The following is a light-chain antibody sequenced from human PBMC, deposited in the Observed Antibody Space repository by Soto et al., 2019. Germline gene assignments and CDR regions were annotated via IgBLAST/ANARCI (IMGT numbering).Light chain of an antibody. CDR1: QSVSSSY. CDR3: QQYGSSPTT. Sequence: EIVLTQFPGTLSLSPGERAALSYRASQSVSSSYLAWYQQKPGQAPRLLIYGASGRATGIPDRFSGSGSGTDFTLTISRLEPEDFAVYYCQQYGSSPTTFGHGTKVDIK. J-gene: IGKJ1*01. CDR2: GAS. V-gene: IGKV3-20*01.